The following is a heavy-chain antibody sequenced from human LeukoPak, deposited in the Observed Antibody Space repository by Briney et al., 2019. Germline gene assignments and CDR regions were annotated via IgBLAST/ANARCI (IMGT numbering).Heavy chain of an antibody. CDR2: IYYNGRA. CDR3: ARETYGSGSHPFDY. V-gene: IGHV4-59*12. D-gene: IGHD3-10*01. Sequence: SETLSLTCTVSGGSISNYYWSWIRQPPGKGLEFIGYIYYNGRADYNPSLKSRVTMSVDTSKNQFSLKLSSVTAADTAVYYCARETYGSGSHPFDYWGQGALVTVSS. CDR1: GGSISNYY. J-gene: IGHJ4*02.